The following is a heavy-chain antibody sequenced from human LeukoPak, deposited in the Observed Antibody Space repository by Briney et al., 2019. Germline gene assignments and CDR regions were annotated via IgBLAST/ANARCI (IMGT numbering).Heavy chain of an antibody. CDR3: ARSNTIFGVVRYFDY. CDR1: GYTFTGYY. J-gene: IGHJ4*02. CDR2: IIPIFGTA. D-gene: IGHD3-3*01. Sequence: SVKVSCKASGYTFTGYYMHWVPQAPGQGLEWMGGIIPIFGTANYAQKFQGRVTITADESTSTAYMELSSLRSEDTAVYYCARSNTIFGVVRYFDYWGQGTLVTVSS. V-gene: IGHV1-69*13.